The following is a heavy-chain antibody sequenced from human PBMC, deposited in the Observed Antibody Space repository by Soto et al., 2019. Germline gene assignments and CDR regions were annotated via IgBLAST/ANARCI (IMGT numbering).Heavy chain of an antibody. CDR1: GFTFSSYG. V-gene: IGHV3-33*01. Sequence: GGSLRLSCAASGFTFSSYGMHWVRQAPGKGLEWVAVIWYDGSNKYYADSVKGRFTISRDNSKNTLYLQMNSLRAEDTAVYYCARGTPVTIFGVVIGYYYGMDVWGQGTTVTVSS. CDR2: IWYDGSNK. J-gene: IGHJ6*02. CDR3: ARGTPVTIFGVVIGYYYGMDV. D-gene: IGHD3-3*01.